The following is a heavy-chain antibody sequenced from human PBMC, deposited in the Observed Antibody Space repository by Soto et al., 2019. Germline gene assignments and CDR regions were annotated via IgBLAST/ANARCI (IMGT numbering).Heavy chain of an antibody. V-gene: IGHV1-18*01. Sequence: QVHLVQSGTEVKKPEASVKVSCKTSGYTFRSQGITWVRQAPGQGLEWMGCIRVYNGKTYYEESLQGRVTMTTDTSTSTAYMELRNLRSDETAVYYCATSIYSTSWFGHYNMDVWGQGTTVTVSS. CDR1: GYTFRSQG. CDR2: IRVYNGKT. CDR3: ATSIYSTSWFGHYNMDV. D-gene: IGHD2-21*01. J-gene: IGHJ6*03.